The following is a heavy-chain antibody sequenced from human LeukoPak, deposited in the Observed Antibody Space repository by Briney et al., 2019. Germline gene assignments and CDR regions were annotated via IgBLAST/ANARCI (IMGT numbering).Heavy chain of an antibody. J-gene: IGHJ2*01. CDR2: IFYSGGA. D-gene: IGHD6-13*01. CDR1: GGSISSYY. Sequence: PSETLSLTCTVSGGSISSYYWNWIRQPAGKGLEWIGYIFYSGGANYNPSLKSRVTISVDTSKNQFSLKLTSVTAADTAVYYCARVYYSNSYDYWYFDLWGRGTLVTVSS. V-gene: IGHV4-59*01. CDR3: ARVYYSNSYDYWYFDL.